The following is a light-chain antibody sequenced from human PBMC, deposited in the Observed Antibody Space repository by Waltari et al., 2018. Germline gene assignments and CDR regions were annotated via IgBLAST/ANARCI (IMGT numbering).Light chain of an antibody. V-gene: IGLV1-40*01. CDR3: QSYDSSLSAWV. Sequence: QSVLTQPPSVSGAPGQRVTISCTGSNSNIEAGYAVHWYQQLPETAPKLLIYDNSNRPSGVPDRFSGSKSGTSASLAITGLQPEDEADYYCQSYDSSLSAWVFGG. J-gene: IGLJ3*02. CDR2: DNS. CDR1: NSNIEAGYA.